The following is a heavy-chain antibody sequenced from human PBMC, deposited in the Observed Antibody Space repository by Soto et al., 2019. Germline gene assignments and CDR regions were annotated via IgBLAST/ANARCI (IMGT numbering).Heavy chain of an antibody. J-gene: IGHJ6*02. Sequence: GASVKVSCKASGYTFTSYAMHWVRQAPGQRLEWMGWINAGNGNTKYSQKFQGRVTITRDTSASTAYMELSSLRSEDTAVYYCARDKGSYYSDYYYYGMDVWGQGTTVTVSS. D-gene: IGHD3-10*01. CDR2: INAGNGNT. CDR3: ARDKGSYYSDYYYYGMDV. CDR1: GYTFTSYA. V-gene: IGHV1-3*01.